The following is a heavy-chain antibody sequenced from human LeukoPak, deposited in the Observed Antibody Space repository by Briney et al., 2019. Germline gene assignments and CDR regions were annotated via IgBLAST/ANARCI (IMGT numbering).Heavy chain of an antibody. D-gene: IGHD1-26*01. CDR3: AKDYSGSYTNLDY. Sequence: TGGSLRLSCAASGFPFRSYAMTWVRQAPGKGLEWVSTISGSAYYADSVKGRFTISRDNSKNTLYLQMNSLRVEDSAVYYCAKDYSGSYTNLDYWGQGTLVTVST. CDR1: GFPFRSYA. J-gene: IGHJ4*02. V-gene: IGHV3-23*01. CDR2: ISGSA.